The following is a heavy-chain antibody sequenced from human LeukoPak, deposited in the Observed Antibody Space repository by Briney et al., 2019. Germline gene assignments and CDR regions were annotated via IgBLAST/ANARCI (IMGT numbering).Heavy chain of an antibody. CDR1: GGTFSSYA. V-gene: IGHV1-69*05. CDR2: IIPIFGTA. J-gene: IGHJ5*02. D-gene: IGHD6-6*01. Sequence: EASVKVSCKASGGTFSSYAINWVRQTPGQGLEWMGGIIPIFGTANYAQKFQGRVTITTDESTSTAYMELSSLRSEDTAVYYCARRGSIQSIADRPGSSSLVPEKYGWFDPRGQGTLVTVSS. CDR3: ARRGSIQSIADRPGSSSLVPEKYGWFDP.